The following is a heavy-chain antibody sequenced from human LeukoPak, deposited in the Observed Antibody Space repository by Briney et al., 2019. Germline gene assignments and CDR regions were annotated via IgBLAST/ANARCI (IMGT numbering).Heavy chain of an antibody. CDR2: ISGSGGST. Sequence: QPGGSLRLSYAASGFTFSSYAMSWVRQAPGKGLEWVSAISGSGGSTYYADSVKGRFTISRDNSKNTLYLQMNSLRAEDTAVYYCAKDFYGSGSYSSFDYWGQGTLVTISS. CDR3: AKDFYGSGSYSSFDY. V-gene: IGHV3-23*01. J-gene: IGHJ4*02. D-gene: IGHD3-10*01. CDR1: GFTFSSYA.